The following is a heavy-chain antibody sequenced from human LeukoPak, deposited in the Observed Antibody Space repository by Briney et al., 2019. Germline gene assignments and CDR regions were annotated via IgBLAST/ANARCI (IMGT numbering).Heavy chain of an antibody. V-gene: IGHV3-11*04. CDR2: ITGSGSTI. Sequence: PGGSLRLSCAASGFTFSDYYMSWIRQAPGKGLEWVSYITGSGSTIYYADSVKGRFTISRDNAKNSLYLQMNSLRAEDTAVYYCARDDVVVVAANYYYYYYMDVWGKGTTVTVSS. CDR3: ARDDVVVVAANYYYYYYMDV. J-gene: IGHJ6*03. D-gene: IGHD2-15*01. CDR1: GFTFSDYY.